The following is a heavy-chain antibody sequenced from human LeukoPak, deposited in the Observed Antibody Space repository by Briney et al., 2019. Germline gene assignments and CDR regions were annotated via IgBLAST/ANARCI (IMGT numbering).Heavy chain of an antibody. CDR2: IGGGGYST. D-gene: IGHD3-10*01. Sequence: GGSLRLSCAASGFTFSSYAMSRVRQAPGKGLEWISAIGGGGYSTYYADSVKGRFTISRDNSKNTLYLQMNSLRAEDTAVYYCARDLDLDGSGSYLGYWGQGTLVTVSS. CDR3: ARDLDLDGSGSYLGY. CDR1: GFTFSSYA. J-gene: IGHJ4*02. V-gene: IGHV3-23*01.